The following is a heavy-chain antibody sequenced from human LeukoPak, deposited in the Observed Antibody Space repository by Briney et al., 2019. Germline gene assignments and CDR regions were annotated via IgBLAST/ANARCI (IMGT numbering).Heavy chain of an antibody. CDR2: ISGSGGST. CDR3: AKDNQRAFDY. Sequence: GGSLRLSCEGSGFTFSNYWMGWVRQAPGKGLEGVSAISGSGGSTYYADSVKGRFTISRDNSKNTLYLQMNSLRAEDTAVYYCAKDNQRAFDYWGQGTLVTVSS. J-gene: IGHJ4*02. D-gene: IGHD2-2*01. V-gene: IGHV3-23*01. CDR1: GFTFSNYW.